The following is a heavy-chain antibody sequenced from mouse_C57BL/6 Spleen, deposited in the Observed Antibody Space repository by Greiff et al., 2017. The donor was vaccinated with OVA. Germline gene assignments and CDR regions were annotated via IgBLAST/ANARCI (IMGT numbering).Heavy chain of an antibody. J-gene: IGHJ2*01. CDR2: IHPSDSDT. D-gene: IGHD3-2*02. CDR1: GYTFTSYW. Sequence: QVHVKQPGAELVKPGASVKVSCKASGYTFTSYWMHWVKQRPGQGLEWIGRIHPSDSDTNYNQKFKGKATLTVDKSSSTAYMPLSSLTSEDSAVYYCAISGSGYYYDYWGQGTTLTVSS. V-gene: IGHV1-74*01. CDR3: AISGSGYYYDY.